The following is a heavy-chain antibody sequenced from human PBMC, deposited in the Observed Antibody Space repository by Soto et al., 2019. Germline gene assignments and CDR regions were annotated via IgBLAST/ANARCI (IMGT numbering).Heavy chain of an antibody. CDR1: GGSISSSSYY. CDR2: IYYSGST. V-gene: IGHV4-39*01. CDR3: ARHGRWAEWKWYSSGWSYYFDY. J-gene: IGHJ4*02. Sequence: SETLSLTCTVSGGSISSSSYYWGWIRQPPGKGLEWIGSIYYSGSTYYNPSLKSRVTISVDTSKNQFSLKLSSVTAADTAVYYCARHGRWAEWKWYSSGWSYYFDYWGQGTLVTVSS. D-gene: IGHD6-19*01.